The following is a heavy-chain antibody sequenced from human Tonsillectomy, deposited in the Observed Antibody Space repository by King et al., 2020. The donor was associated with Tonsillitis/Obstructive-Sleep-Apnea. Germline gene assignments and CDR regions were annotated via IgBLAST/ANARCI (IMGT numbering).Heavy chain of an antibody. Sequence: VQLVESGAEVKKPGSSVKVSCKASGGTFSSYDISWVRQAPGQGLEWMGGIIPIFGTANYAQKFQGRVTNTADKSTSTAYMELSSLRSEDTAVYYCARDGENIVVVPAAMAYNWFDPWGQGTLVTVSS. CDR2: IIPIFGTA. CDR3: ARDGENIVVVPAAMAYNWFDP. CDR1: GGTFSSYD. V-gene: IGHV1-69*06. J-gene: IGHJ5*02. D-gene: IGHD2-2*01.